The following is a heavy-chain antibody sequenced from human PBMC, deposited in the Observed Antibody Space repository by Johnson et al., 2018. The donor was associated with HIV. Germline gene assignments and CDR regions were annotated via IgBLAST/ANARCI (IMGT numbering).Heavy chain of an antibody. Sequence: QVQLVESGGGVVQPGRSLRLSCAASGFTFSSYGMHWVRQAPGKGLEWVAVIWYDGSNKYYADSVKGRFTISRDNSKNTLYLQMNSLRAEDTAVYYCAKVEVYYYGSGSSYAFDIWGQGTMVAVSS. J-gene: IGHJ3*02. CDR1: GFTFSSYG. V-gene: IGHV3-33*06. D-gene: IGHD3-10*01. CDR3: AKVEVYYYGSGSSYAFDI. CDR2: IWYDGSNK.